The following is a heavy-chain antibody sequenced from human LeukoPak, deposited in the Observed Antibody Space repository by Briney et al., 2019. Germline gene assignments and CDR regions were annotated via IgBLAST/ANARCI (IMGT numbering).Heavy chain of an antibody. V-gene: IGHV4-39*07. J-gene: IGHJ3*02. CDR2: IYYSGST. D-gene: IGHD3-9*01. CDR1: GGSISSSSYY. Sequence: SETLSLTCTVSGGSISSSSYYWGWIRQPPGKGLEWIGSIYYSGSTYYNPSLKSRVTISVDTSKNQFSLKLSSVTAADTAVYYCARGDDILTGYYDAFDIWGQGTMVTVSS. CDR3: ARGDDILTGYYDAFDI.